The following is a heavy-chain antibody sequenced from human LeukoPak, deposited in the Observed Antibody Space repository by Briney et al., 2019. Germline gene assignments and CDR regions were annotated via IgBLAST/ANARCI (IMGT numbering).Heavy chain of an antibody. CDR3: AKAKSFSGSVTIVDY. D-gene: IGHD1-26*01. J-gene: IGHJ4*02. V-gene: IGHV3-21*01. Sequence: PGGSLRLSCTASGFIFSNFGINWVRQAPGKGLEWVSCMDRHTDIYYADSVKGRFTISRDNAKNSVFLQMNSLTVEDTAVYYCAKAKSFSGSVTIVDYWGQGTLVTVSS. CDR2: MDRHTDI. CDR1: GFIFSNFG.